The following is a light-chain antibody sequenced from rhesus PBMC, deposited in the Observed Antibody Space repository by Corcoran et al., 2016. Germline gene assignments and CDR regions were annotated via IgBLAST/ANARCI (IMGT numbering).Light chain of an antibody. CDR3: DSWDNNGNHYI. CDR2: GNT. V-gene: IGLV3S11*01. Sequence: SSGLTQEPTLSVALGHTVRMTCQGDSPKTYYASWYQQKPGQVPVLVIYGNTNRPSGIPGRFSGSWSGNTGSLTITGTQVEDEADYYCDSWDNNGNHYIFGDGTRLTVL. CDR1: SPKTYY. J-gene: IGLJ1*01.